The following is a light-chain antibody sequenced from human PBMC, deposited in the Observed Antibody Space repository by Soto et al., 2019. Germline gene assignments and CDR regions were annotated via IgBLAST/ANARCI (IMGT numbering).Light chain of an antibody. V-gene: IGKV3-20*01. CDR3: HDYGTSRRT. Sequence: ESVLTQSPGTLSLSPGEGATLSCRASQGVSSNSLAWYQQKPGQAPRLLIYGASTRAAGIPDRFSGSGSGTDFTLTISRLEPEDFAVYYCHDYGTSRRTFGEGTKVDLK. CDR1: QGVSSNS. J-gene: IGKJ1*01. CDR2: GAS.